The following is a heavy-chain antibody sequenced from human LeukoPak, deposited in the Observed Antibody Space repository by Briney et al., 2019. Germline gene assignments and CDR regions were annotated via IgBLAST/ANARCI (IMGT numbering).Heavy chain of an antibody. Sequence: PSETLSLTCTISGGSISSYYWSWIRQPPGKGLEWIGYIYYSGSTNYNPSLKSRVTISVDTSKNQFSLKLSSVTAADTAVYYCARDLSGSGYIDYWGQGTLVTVSS. CDR2: IYYSGST. CDR3: ARDLSGSGYIDY. D-gene: IGHD3-3*01. V-gene: IGHV4-59*01. J-gene: IGHJ4*02. CDR1: GGSISSYY.